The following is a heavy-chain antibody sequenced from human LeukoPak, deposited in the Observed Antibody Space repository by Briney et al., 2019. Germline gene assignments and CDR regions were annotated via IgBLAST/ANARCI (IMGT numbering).Heavy chain of an antibody. V-gene: IGHV4-34*01. Sequence: KPSETLSLTCAVYGGSFSGYYWSWIRQPPGKGLEWIGEINHSGSTNYNPSLKSRVTISVDTSKNQFSLKLSSVTAADTAVYYCARGEGVVPESRRYWGQGTLVTVSS. J-gene: IGHJ4*02. CDR3: ARGEGVVPESRRY. CDR2: INHSGST. D-gene: IGHD2-2*01. CDR1: GGSFSGYY.